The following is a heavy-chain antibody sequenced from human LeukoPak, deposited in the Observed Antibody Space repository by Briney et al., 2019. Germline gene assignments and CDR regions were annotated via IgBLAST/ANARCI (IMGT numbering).Heavy chain of an antibody. CDR3: ARVRELLGDGIDY. J-gene: IGHJ4*02. Sequence: SETLSLTCAVYGGSFSGYYWSWIRQPPGKWLEWIGEINHSGSTNYNPSLKSRVTISVDKSKNQFSLKLSSVTAADTAVYYCARVRELLGDGIDYWGQGTLVTVSS. V-gene: IGHV4-34*01. CDR2: INHSGST. D-gene: IGHD1-26*01. CDR1: GGSFSGYY.